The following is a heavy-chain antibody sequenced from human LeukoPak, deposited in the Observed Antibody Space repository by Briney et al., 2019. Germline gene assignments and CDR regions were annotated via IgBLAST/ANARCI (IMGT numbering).Heavy chain of an antibody. J-gene: IGHJ3*02. D-gene: IGHD2-15*01. CDR1: GYTFTGYY. Sequence: ASVKVSCKASGYTFTGYYMHWVRQAPGQGLEWMGWINPNSGGTNYAQKFQGWVTMTRDTSISTAYMELSRLRSDDTAVYYCARDAYCSGGSCGGHDAFDIWGQGTMVTVSS. V-gene: IGHV1-2*04. CDR2: INPNSGGT. CDR3: ARDAYCSGGSCGGHDAFDI.